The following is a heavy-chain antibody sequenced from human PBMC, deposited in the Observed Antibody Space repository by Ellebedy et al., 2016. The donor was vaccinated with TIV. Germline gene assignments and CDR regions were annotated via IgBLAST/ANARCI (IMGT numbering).Heavy chain of an antibody. J-gene: IGHJ4*02. D-gene: IGHD6-13*01. Sequence: GGSLRLSCAASGFTFSSYAMHWVRQAPGKGLEWVAVISYDGSNKYYADSVKGRFTISRDNSKNTLYLQINSLRAGDTAIYYCVRGGLPAAGDYWGQGTLVTVSS. CDR2: ISYDGSNK. CDR3: VRGGLPAAGDY. CDR1: GFTFSSYA. V-gene: IGHV3-30-3*01.